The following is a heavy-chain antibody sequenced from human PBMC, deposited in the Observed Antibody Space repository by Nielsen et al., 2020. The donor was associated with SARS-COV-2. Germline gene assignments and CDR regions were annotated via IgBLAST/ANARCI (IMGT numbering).Heavy chain of an antibody. CDR3: AKDMLAYYYDSSGRNDAFDI. J-gene: IGHJ3*02. Sequence: GGSLRLSCAASGFTFDDYAMHWVRQAPGKGLEWVSLISWDGGSTYYADSVKGRFTISRDNSKNSLYLQMNSLRAEDTALYYCAKDMLAYYYDSSGRNDAFDIWGQGTMVTVSS. D-gene: IGHD3-22*01. CDR2: ISWDGGST. CDR1: GFTFDDYA. V-gene: IGHV3-43D*03.